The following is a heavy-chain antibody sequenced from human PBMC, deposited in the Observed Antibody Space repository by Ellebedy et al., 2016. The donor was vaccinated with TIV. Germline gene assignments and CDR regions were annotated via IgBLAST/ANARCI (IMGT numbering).Heavy chain of an antibody. Sequence: PGGSLRLSCAASGITLSDYPMNWIRQAPGKGMEWVSYINSRDNTIYYAHSVKGRLTISKDNAKNSVYLDMNNLRDEDSAVYYCASLPPDCGGDCYANWYFNLWGRGTLVTVSS. V-gene: IGHV3-11*01. D-gene: IGHD2-21*02. J-gene: IGHJ2*01. CDR1: GITLSDYP. CDR3: ASLPPDCGGDCYANWYFNL. CDR2: INSRDNTI.